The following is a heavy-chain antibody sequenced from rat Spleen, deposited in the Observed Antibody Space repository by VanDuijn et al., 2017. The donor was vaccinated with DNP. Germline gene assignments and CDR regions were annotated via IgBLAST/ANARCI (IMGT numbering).Heavy chain of an antibody. CDR1: GFSLTSYG. Sequence: QVQLKESGPGLVQPSQTLSLTCAVSGFSLTSYGVSWVRQPPGKGLEWVGAIWSGGSTDYNSALKSRLSISRDTSKSQVFLKMNSLQTEDTAMDFWARMMYYGDNPRYFDYWGQGVMVTVSS. J-gene: IGHJ2*01. CDR2: IWSGGST. CDR3: ARMMYYGDNPRYFDY. V-gene: IGHV2-16*01. D-gene: IGHD1-9*01.